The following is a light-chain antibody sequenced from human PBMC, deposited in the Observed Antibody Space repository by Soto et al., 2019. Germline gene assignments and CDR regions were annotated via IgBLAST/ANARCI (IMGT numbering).Light chain of an antibody. Sequence: QPALTQPPSASGTPGQRVTISCSGSRSNIGNNRVNWYQQLPRTAPKLLIHSNNQRPSGVPDRFSGSKSGTSASLAISGLQSEDEADYYCAAWDDSLNGWVFGGGTKVTVL. V-gene: IGLV1-44*01. CDR3: AAWDDSLNGWV. J-gene: IGLJ3*02. CDR1: RSNIGNNR. CDR2: SNN.